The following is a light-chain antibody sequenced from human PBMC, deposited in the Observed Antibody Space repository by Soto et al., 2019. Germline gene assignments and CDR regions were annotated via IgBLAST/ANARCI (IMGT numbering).Light chain of an antibody. CDR1: SSDLGTYNV. CDR2: EGS. Sequence: QSALTQPASVSGSHGQSITISCTGTSSDLGTYNVVSWYQQHPGKAPKLMIYEGSTRPSGVSNRFSGSKSGNTASLTISGLQAEDEADYYCCSYAGSSTLIFGGGTKVTVL. V-gene: IGLV2-23*01. J-gene: IGLJ2*01. CDR3: CSYAGSSTLI.